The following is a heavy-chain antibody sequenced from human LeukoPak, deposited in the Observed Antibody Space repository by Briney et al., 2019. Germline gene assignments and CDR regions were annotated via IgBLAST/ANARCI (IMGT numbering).Heavy chain of an antibody. Sequence: GGSPRLSCAASGFTFSSYAITWVRQAPGKGLEWVSSIRSTGDSTFYADSVKGRFTISRDNPKNTVYLLMNSLRTEDTAVYYCGRSRRINASLYYYMDVWGKGTTVTVSS. V-gene: IGHV3-23*01. CDR2: IRSTGDST. J-gene: IGHJ6*03. D-gene: IGHD2-15*01. CDR1: GFTFSSYA. CDR3: GRSRRINASLYYYMDV.